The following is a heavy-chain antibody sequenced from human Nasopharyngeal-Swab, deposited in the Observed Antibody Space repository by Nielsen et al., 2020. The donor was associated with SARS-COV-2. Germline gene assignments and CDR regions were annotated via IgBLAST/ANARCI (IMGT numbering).Heavy chain of an antibody. CDR1: GGSISSSSYY. Sequence: GSLRLSCTVSGGSISSSSYYWGWIRQPPGKGLEWIGSIYYSGSTYYNPSLKSRVTISVDTSKNQFSLKLSSVTAADTAVYYCATVEYCSSTSCYYDAFDIWGQGTMVTVSS. D-gene: IGHD2-2*01. CDR2: IYYSGST. J-gene: IGHJ3*02. V-gene: IGHV4-39*01. CDR3: ATVEYCSSTSCYYDAFDI.